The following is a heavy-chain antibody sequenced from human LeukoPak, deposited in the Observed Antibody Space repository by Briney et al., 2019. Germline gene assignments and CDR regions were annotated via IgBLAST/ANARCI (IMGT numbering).Heavy chain of an antibody. V-gene: IGHV3-33*01. D-gene: IGHD2-8*02. CDR1: GFTFSTYG. CDR2: IWYDGSIK. CDR3: ARIACTGGNCKPYYYYGLDV. J-gene: IGHJ6*02. Sequence: GGSLRLSCAASGFTFSTYGMHWVRQAPGKGLEWVAVIWYDGSIKYYADSVKGRFTFSRDNSKSTLYLQMNSLRAEDTAVYYCARIACTGGNCKPYYYYGLDVWGQVTTVTVSS.